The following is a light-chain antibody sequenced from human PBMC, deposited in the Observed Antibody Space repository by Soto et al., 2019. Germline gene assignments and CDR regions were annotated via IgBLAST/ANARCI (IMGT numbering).Light chain of an antibody. CDR2: EVS. J-gene: IGLJ3*02. CDR1: SSDIGGYNF. CDR3: SSHTSSNSWV. Sequence: QSALTQPASVSGSPGQSITIFCTGTSSDIGGYNFVSWYKQHPGKAPKLMIYEVSNRSSGVSNRFSGSKSGNTASLTISGLQAEDEADYYCSSHTSSNSWVFGGGTKLTVL. V-gene: IGLV2-14*01.